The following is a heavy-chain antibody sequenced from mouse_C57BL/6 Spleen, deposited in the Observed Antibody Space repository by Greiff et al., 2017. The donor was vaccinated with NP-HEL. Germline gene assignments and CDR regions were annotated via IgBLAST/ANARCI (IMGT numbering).Heavy chain of an antibody. CDR2: ISSGSSTI. V-gene: IGHV5-17*01. CDR1: GFTFSDYG. J-gene: IGHJ1*03. CDR3: ARQEGYFDV. Sequence: EVQLVESGGGLVKPGGSLKLSCAASGFTFSDYGMHWVRQAPEKGLEWVAYISSGSSTIYYADTVKGRFTISRDNAKNTLFLQMTSLRSEDTAMYYCARQEGYFDVWGTGTTVTVSS.